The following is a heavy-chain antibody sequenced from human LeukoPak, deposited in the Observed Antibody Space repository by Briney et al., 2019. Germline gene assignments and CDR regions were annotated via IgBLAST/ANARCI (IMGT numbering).Heavy chain of an antibody. J-gene: IGHJ6*04. CDR1: GFNFRTYW. V-gene: IGHV3-74*01. CDR2: INSDGSNT. CDR3: ARGYGADV. Sequence: QPGGSLRLSCAASGFNFRTYWMHWVRQAPGKGLVWVSRINSDGSNTTYADSMKGRFTVSRDNAMNTLYLQMHSLRAEDTALYFCARGYGADVWDKGTMVTVSS.